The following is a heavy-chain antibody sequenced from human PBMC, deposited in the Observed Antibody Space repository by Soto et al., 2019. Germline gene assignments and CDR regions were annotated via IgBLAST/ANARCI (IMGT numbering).Heavy chain of an antibody. CDR3: ARDWTYCAGGACYYGMDV. CDR2: ISSGRTTM. CDR1: GFSFSSYR. Sequence: GGSLRLSCAASGFSFSSYRMNWVRQAPGKGLEWVSFISSGRTTMHYADSVKGRFSISRDNVQNSLFLHMNNLRDEDTAVYYCARDWTYCAGGACYYGMDVWGQGTTVTVSS. V-gene: IGHV3-48*02. D-gene: IGHD2-8*02. J-gene: IGHJ6*02.